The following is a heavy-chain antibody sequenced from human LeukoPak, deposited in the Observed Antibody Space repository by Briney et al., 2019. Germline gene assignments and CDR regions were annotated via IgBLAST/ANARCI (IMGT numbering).Heavy chain of an antibody. V-gene: IGHV3-30-3*01. CDR3: AKVSWARGINNDF. Sequence: PGRSLRLSCAASGFTFSSYAMHWVRQAPGKGLEWVAVISYDGSNKYYADSVKGRFTISRDSSKHTLFLHMNSLRAEDTAVYYCAKVSWARGINNDFWGQGILVTVSS. D-gene: IGHD3-10*01. CDR2: ISYDGSNK. J-gene: IGHJ4*02. CDR1: GFTFSSYA.